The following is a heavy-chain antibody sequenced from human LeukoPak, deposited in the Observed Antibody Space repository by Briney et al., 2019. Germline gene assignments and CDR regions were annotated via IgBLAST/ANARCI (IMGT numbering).Heavy chain of an antibody. CDR1: GFNINTYW. J-gene: IGHJ4*02. CDR2: IKQDGSEI. V-gene: IGHV3-7*04. Sequence: RGSLRLSCAASGFNINTYWMSWVRQAPGTGLEWVANIKQDGSEIYYVKSVKDRFTISRDNAKNSLYLQMSGLRAEDTAVYYCARVKRYNYAHGTDYWGQVTLVTVSS. CDR3: ARVKRYNYAHGTDY. D-gene: IGHD5-18*01.